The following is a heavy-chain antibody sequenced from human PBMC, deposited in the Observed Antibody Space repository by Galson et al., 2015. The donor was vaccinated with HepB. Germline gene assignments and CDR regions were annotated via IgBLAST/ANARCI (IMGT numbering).Heavy chain of an antibody. D-gene: IGHD6-13*01. Sequence: SLRLSCAASGFTFSSYGMHWVRQAPGKGLEWVGFIRYDGSNSYSADSVKGRFTISRDNSKNTLYVQMNSLRVEDTGVYYCAKVRIAAAGTGPTDFDYWGQGTLVTVSS. CDR1: GFTFSSYG. J-gene: IGHJ4*02. CDR3: AKVRIAAAGTGPTDFDY. CDR2: IRYDGSNS. V-gene: IGHV3-30*02.